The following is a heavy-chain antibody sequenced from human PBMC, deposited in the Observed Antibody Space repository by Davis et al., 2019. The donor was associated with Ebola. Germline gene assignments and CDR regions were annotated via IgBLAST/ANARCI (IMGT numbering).Heavy chain of an antibody. CDR3: AKVLSYGDYPFDH. J-gene: IGHJ4*02. CDR1: GFIFSSYA. CDR2: VAHDGTDI. V-gene: IGHV3-30*18. D-gene: IGHD4-17*01. Sequence: PGGSLRLSCAASGFIFSSYAMHWVRQAPGKGLEWVAVVAHDGTDIYYADSVRGRFTISRDNFKDTLFLQMNSLRPDDTAVYYCAKVLSYGDYPFDHWGQGTLVTVSS.